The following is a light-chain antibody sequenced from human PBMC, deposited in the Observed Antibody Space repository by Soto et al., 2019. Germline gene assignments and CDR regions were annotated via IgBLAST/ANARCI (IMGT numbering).Light chain of an antibody. CDR2: GAS. CDR3: QQYDSYSSGQ. V-gene: IGKV3D-15*01. Sequence: EIEMTQSPATLPLAPGEIVTLSCSASESVSTNLAWYQQKAGQAPRLLIYGASNRATGIPARFSGSGSGTEFTLTISNLQPDDFATYYCQQYDSYSSGQFGQGTKVDIK. CDR1: ESVSTN. J-gene: IGKJ1*01.